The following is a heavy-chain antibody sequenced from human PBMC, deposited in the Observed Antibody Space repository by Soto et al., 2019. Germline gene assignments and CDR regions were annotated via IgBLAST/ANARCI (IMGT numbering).Heavy chain of an antibody. CDR3: AKSPVLVAPFDY. CDR2: ISGNGDGT. V-gene: IGHV3-23*01. Sequence: PGGSLRLSCAASGFTFSTYAMSWVRQAPGKGLEWVSAISGNGDGTYYADSVKGRFTISRDNSRKTLFLQMNSLRAEDTAVYYCAKSPVLVAPFDYWGQGTLVTVSS. J-gene: IGHJ4*02. CDR1: GFTFSTYA. D-gene: IGHD2-8*02.